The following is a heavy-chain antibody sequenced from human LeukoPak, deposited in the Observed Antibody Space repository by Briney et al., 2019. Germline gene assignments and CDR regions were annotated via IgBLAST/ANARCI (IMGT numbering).Heavy chain of an antibody. D-gene: IGHD6-13*01. V-gene: IGHV4-34*01. CDR3: ARGGGGQQLVEVYFDY. J-gene: IGHJ4*02. CDR2: INHSGST. CDR1: GGSFSGYY. Sequence: SEPLSLTCAVYGGSFSGYYWSWIRQPPGKGLEWIGEINHSGSTNYNPSLKSRVTISVDTSKNQCSLKLSSVTAADTAVYYCARGGGGQQLVEVYFDYWGQGTLVTVSS.